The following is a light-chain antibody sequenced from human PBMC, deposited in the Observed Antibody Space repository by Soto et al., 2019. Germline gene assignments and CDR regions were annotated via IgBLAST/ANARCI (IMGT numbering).Light chain of an antibody. CDR1: SSNIGAGYD. CDR2: GNS. V-gene: IGLV1-40*01. J-gene: IGLJ2*01. CDR3: QSYDSSLYVG. Sequence: QSVLTQPPSVSGAPGQRVTISCTGSSSNIGAGYDVHWYQQLPGTAPKLLIYGNSNRPSGVPDRFSGSKSGTSASLAITGLQAEDEADYYCQSYDSSLYVGFGGGTKLTVL.